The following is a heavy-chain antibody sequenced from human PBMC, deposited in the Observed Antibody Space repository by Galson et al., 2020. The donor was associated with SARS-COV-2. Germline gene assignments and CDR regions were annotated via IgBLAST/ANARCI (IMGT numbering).Heavy chain of an antibody. CDR1: GYTFTGYY. Sequence: ASVKVSCKASGYTFTGYYMHWVRQAPGQGLEWMGWINPNSGGTNYAQKFQGWVTMTRDTSISTAYMELSRLRSDDTAVYYCARESSSRDGDYYYYMGVWGKGTTVTVSS. J-gene: IGHJ6*03. D-gene: IGHD2-2*01. CDR3: ARESSSRDGDYYYYMGV. CDR2: INPNSGGT. V-gene: IGHV1-2*04.